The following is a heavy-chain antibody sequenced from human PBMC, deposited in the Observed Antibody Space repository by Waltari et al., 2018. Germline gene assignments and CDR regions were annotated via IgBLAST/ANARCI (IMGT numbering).Heavy chain of an antibody. V-gene: IGHV1-2*02. CDR1: GFIFTAYY. J-gene: IGHJ5*02. CDR3: ARTLYYSSTGFGP. D-gene: IGHD6-13*01. CDR2: INPDSGAT. Sequence: QVQLVQSEAEVKKPGASVKVSCKASGFIFTAYYMHWVRQAPGQGLEWMGWINPDSGATNYAQKFQDRVTMTRDTSISTAYMELSRLTSDDTAMYFCARTLYYSSTGFGPWGQGTLVTVSS.